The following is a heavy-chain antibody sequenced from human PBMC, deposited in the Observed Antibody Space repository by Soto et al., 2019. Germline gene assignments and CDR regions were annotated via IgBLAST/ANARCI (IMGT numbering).Heavy chain of an antibody. V-gene: IGHV3-53*01. CDR3: ARASPPNSDYVSGYFDY. CDR2: IYRGGTT. CDR1: GFTVTSNY. J-gene: IGHJ4*02. Sequence: GGSLRLSCAASGFTVTSNYVSWVRQAPGKGLEWVSVIYRGGTTYYAGSVKGRFTISRDNSKNTLYLQMNSLRAEDTAVYYCARASPPNSDYVSGYFDYWGQGTLVTVSS. D-gene: IGHD3-16*01.